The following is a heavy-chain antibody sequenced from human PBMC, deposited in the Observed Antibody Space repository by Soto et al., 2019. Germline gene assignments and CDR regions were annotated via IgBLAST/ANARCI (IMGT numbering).Heavy chain of an antibody. CDR3: ARDVSALSREEYYFDY. CDR2: IYYSGST. J-gene: IGHJ4*02. D-gene: IGHD1-26*01. V-gene: IGHV4-31*03. CDR1: GGSISSGGYY. Sequence: QVQLQESGPGLVKPSQTLSLTCTVSGGSISSGGYYWSWIRQHPGKGLEWIGYIYYSGSTYYNPSIKSRVTISVDTSKNQFSLKLSSVTAADTAVYYCARDVSALSREEYYFDYWGQGTLVTVSS.